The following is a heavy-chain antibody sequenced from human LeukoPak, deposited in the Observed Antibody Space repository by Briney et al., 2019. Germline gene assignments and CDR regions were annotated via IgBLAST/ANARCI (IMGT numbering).Heavy chain of an antibody. CDR1: GYTFTSYG. Sequence: ASVKVSCKASGYTFTSYGISWVRQAPGQGLEWMGWISAYNGNTNYAQKLQSRVTMTTDTSTSTAYMELRSLRSDDTAVYYCARDGEIVVVPAAIRGTYYMDVWGKGTTVTVSS. CDR3: ARDGEIVVVPAAIRGTYYMDV. V-gene: IGHV1-18*01. J-gene: IGHJ6*03. CDR2: ISAYNGNT. D-gene: IGHD2-2*02.